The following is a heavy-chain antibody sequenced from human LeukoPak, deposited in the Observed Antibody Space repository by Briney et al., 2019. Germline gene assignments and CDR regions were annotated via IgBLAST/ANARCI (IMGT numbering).Heavy chain of an antibody. D-gene: IGHD3-22*01. CDR3: ARDPGDSSGYYLYYYFDY. V-gene: IGHV3-21*01. CDR1: GFTFSSYS. Sequence: GGSLRLSCAASGFTFSSYSMNWVRQAPGKRLEWVSSISSSSSYIYYADSVKGRFTISRDNAKNSLYLQMNSLRAEDTAVYYCARDPGDSSGYYLYYYFDYWGQGTLVTVSS. CDR2: ISSSSSYI. J-gene: IGHJ4*02.